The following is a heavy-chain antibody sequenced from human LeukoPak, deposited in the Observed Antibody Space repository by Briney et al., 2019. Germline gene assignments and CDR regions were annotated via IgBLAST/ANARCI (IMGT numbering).Heavy chain of an antibody. D-gene: IGHD4-17*01. CDR3: ARGHTVTVDY. CDR2: IYYSGST. Sequence: SETLSLTCTVSGGSISSYYWSWIRQPPGKGLEWIGYIYYSGSTNYNPSLKSRVTISVDTSKNQFSLKLSSVTAADTAVYYCARGHTVTVDYWGQGTLVTVSS. V-gene: IGHV4-59*01. J-gene: IGHJ4*02. CDR1: GGSISSYY.